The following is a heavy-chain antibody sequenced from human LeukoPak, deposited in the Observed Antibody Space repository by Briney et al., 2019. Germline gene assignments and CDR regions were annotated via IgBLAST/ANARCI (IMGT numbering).Heavy chain of an antibody. Sequence: GSLRLSCAASGFAFSNFAMSWVRQAPGKGLEWVSAMSGSGYYTYYVESVKGRFTISRDNSKNTLYLHMNSLRADDTAVYYCAKMEGQRLYDYCMDVWGRGATVTVSS. V-gene: IGHV3-23*01. CDR1: GFAFSNFA. D-gene: IGHD3-3*01. CDR2: MSGSGYYT. CDR3: AKMEGQRLYDYCMDV. J-gene: IGHJ6*03.